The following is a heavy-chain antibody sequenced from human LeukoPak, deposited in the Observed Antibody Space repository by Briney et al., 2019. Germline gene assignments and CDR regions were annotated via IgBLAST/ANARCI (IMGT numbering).Heavy chain of an antibody. CDR1: GDSVSSTTFY. D-gene: IGHD1-14*01. CDR2: THYSGNT. CDR3: ASNFAITAGSAFDI. J-gene: IGHJ3*02. V-gene: IGHV4-39*07. Sequence: SETLSLTCVVSGDSVSSTTFYWGWIRQPPGKGLEWIGTTHYSGNTYYNPSLKSRVTISLDTSKNQFSLRLNSVTAADTAVYFCASNFAITAGSAFDIWGRGTMVTASS.